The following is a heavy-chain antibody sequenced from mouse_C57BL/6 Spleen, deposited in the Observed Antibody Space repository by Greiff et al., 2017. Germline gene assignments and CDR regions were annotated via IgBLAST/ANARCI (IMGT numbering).Heavy chain of an antibody. V-gene: IGHV1-82*01. CDR3: ASPIYYDYDYAMDY. CDR1: GYAFSSSW. Sequence: QVTLKVSGPELVKPGASVKISCKASGYAFSSSWMNWVKQRPGKGLEWIGRIYPGDGDTNYNGKFKGKATLTADKSSSTAYMQLSSLTSEDSAVYFCASPIYYDYDYAMDYWGQGTSVTVSS. D-gene: IGHD2-4*01. CDR2: IYPGDGDT. J-gene: IGHJ4*01.